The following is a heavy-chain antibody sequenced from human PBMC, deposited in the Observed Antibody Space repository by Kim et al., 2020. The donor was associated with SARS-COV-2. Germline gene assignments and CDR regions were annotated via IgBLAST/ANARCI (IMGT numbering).Heavy chain of an antibody. CDR3: AKYSARGYSYAREDY. J-gene: IGHJ4*02. D-gene: IGHD5-18*01. V-gene: IGHV3-23*01. Sequence: DSVKGRFTISRDNSKNTLFLQMNSLRAEDTAVYYCAKYSARGYSYAREDYWGQGTLVTVSS.